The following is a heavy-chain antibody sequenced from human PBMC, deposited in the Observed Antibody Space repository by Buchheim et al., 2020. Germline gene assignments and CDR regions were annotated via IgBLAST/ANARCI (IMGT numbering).Heavy chain of an antibody. CDR1: RFTFSRYS. V-gene: IGHV3-21*01. CDR3: ARGGITVADFYFYGMDV. D-gene: IGHD6-19*01. J-gene: IGHJ6*02. CDR2: INNNSSHI. Sequence: EVQLVESGGGLVKSGGSLRLSCAASRFTFSRYSMNWVRQVPGKGLEWVSSINNNSSHIYYADSVKGRFTISRDNAKNSLYLQMDNLRAEDTAVYYCARGGITVADFYFYGMDVWGQGTT.